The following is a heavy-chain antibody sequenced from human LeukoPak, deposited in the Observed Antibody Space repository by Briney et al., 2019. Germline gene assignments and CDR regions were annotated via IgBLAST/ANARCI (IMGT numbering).Heavy chain of an antibody. CDR3: ARGGITMVRGVTLYYYYGMDV. J-gene: IGHJ6*02. CDR1: GFTFSSYA. CDR2: INHSGST. Sequence: PGGSLRLSCAASGFTFSSYAMSWIRQPPGKGLEWIGEINHSGSTNYNPSLKSRVTISVDTSKNQFSLKLSSVTAADTAVYYCARGGITMVRGVTLYYYYGMDVWGQGTTVTVSS. D-gene: IGHD3-10*01. V-gene: IGHV4-34*01.